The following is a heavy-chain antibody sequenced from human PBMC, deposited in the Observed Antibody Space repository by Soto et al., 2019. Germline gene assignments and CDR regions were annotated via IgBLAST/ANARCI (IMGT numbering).Heavy chain of an antibody. CDR3: ATEGRSGYRNFDF. CDR2: ISSTSSYI. V-gene: IGHV3-21*01. J-gene: IGHJ4*02. CDR1: GFTFNLYT. D-gene: IGHD3-22*01. Sequence: DVQLVESGGGLVKPGGSLRLSCTASGFTFNLYTLNWVRQAPGKGLEWVSSISSTSSYIYYAGSVKGRFAISRDNAEKSLFLQMSDLRAEDTALYYCATEGRSGYRNFDFWGQGTLVTVSS.